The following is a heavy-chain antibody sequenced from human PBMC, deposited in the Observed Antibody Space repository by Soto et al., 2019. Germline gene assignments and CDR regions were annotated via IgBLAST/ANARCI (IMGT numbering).Heavy chain of an antibody. CDR1: GYSFTSYW. CDR2: IYPGDSDT. J-gene: IGHJ4*02. V-gene: IGHV5-51*01. D-gene: IGHD3-3*01. CDR3: ARQADLWSGYYGFDY. Sequence: GESLKISCKGSGYSFTSYWIGWVRQMPGKGLEWMGIIYPGDSDTRYSPSFQGQVTISADKSISTAYLQWSSLKASDTAMYYCARQADLWSGYYGFDYWGQGTLVTVSS.